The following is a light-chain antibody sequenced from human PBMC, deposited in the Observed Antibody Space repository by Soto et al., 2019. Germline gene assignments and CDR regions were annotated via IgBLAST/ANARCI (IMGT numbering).Light chain of an antibody. J-gene: IGKJ2*01. CDR1: QSVGGF. V-gene: IGKV3-11*01. CDR3: QHRSNWPPMYT. CDR2: DTS. Sequence: EIVLTQSPATLSLSPGERATLSCRASQSVGGFLAWYQQKSGQAPRLLIYDTSKRATGIPARFSGSGSGTDFTLTISSLVPEDFAIYHCQHRSNWPPMYTFGQGTKLEIK.